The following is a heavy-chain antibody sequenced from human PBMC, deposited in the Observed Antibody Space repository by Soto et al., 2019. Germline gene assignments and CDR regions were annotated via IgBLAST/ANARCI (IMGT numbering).Heavy chain of an antibody. CDR3: AREGYSGSLWYYYYGMDV. Sequence: HPGGSLRLSCAASGFTFSSYWMHWVRQAPGKGLVWVSRINSDGSSTSYADSVKGRFTISRDNAKNTLYLQMNSLRAEDTAVYYCAREGYSGSLWYYYYGMDVWGQGTTVTVSS. D-gene: IGHD1-26*01. CDR1: GFTFSSYW. V-gene: IGHV3-74*01. CDR2: INSDGSST. J-gene: IGHJ6*02.